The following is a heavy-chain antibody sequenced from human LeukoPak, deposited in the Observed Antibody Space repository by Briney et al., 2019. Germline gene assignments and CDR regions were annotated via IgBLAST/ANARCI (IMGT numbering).Heavy chain of an antibody. CDR3: ARRRIAAAGYGWFDS. D-gene: IGHD6-13*01. Sequence: ASVKVSCKSSGYTFTSYYMHWVRQAPGQGLEWMGIINPSGGSTSYAQKFQGRVAMTRDMSTSTVYMELSSLRYEDTAVYYCARRRIAAAGYGWFDSWGQGTLVTVSS. CDR2: INPSGGST. V-gene: IGHV1-46*01. J-gene: IGHJ5*01. CDR1: GYTFTSYY.